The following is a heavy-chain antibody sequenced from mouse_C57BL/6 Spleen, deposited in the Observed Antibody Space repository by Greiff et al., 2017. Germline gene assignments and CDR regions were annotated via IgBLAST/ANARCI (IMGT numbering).Heavy chain of an antibody. Sequence: QVQLQQSGPGLVQPSQSLSITCTVSGFSLTSYGVHWVRQSPGKGLEWLGVIWSGGSTDYNAAFISRLSISKDNSKSQVFFKMNRLHADDTAIYYGARRGGPYWYFDVWGTGTTVTVSS. CDR1: GFSLTSYG. CDR3: ARRGGPYWYFDV. V-gene: IGHV2-2*01. CDR2: IWSGGST. D-gene: IGHD1-1*02. J-gene: IGHJ1*03.